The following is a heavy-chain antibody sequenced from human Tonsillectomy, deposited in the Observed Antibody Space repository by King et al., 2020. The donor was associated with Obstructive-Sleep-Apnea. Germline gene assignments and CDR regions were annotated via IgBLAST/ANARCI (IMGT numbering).Heavy chain of an antibody. D-gene: IGHD5-12*01. CDR1: GGSISSYY. Sequence: VQLQESGPGLVKPSETLSLTCNVSGGSISSYYWNWLRQPPGKGLEWIGYIYYSGSTNYNPSLKSRVTISVDTSKNQFSLKLTSVTAADTAAYYWARNVALEAFDIWGQGTMVTVSS. V-gene: IGHV4-59*08. J-gene: IGHJ3*02. CDR2: IYYSGST. CDR3: ARNVALEAFDI.